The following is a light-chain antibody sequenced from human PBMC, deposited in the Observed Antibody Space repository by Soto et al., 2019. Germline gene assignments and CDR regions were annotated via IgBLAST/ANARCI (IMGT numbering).Light chain of an antibody. V-gene: IGKV1-39*01. CDR2: SAS. CDR1: QSISSY. CDR3: QQSYSTWYT. J-gene: IGKJ2*01. Sequence: DIQMTQSPSSLSASVGDRVTITCRASQSISSYLDWYQQKPGKAPKLLIYSASSLQSGVPSRFSGSGSGTDFTLTISSLQPEDFATYYCQQSYSTWYTFGQGTQLEIK.